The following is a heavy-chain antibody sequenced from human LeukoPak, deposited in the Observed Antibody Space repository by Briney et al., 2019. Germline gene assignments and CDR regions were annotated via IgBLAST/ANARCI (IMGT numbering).Heavy chain of an antibody. D-gene: IGHD3-16*01. CDR3: ARVYVGSKTTYPYDY. Sequence: PGGSLRLSCAASGFTFSDYWMHWVRQAPGKGLVWVSRIKTDGRDTNYADSVKGRFTISRDNAKNTLYLQMNSLRAEDTAVYYCARVYVGSKTTYPYDYWGQGTLVTLSS. CDR2: IKTDGRDT. CDR1: GFTFSDYW. V-gene: IGHV3-74*01. J-gene: IGHJ4*02.